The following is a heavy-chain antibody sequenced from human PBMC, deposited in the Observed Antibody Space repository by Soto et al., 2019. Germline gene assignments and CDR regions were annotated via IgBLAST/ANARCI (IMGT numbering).Heavy chain of an antibody. CDR1: GDSVSSNSAA. J-gene: IGHJ3*01. Sequence: KQSQTLSLTCAISGDSVSSNSAAWNWIRQSPSRGLEWLGRTYYRSKWYNDDAVSVKSRITINPDTSKNQFSLQMNSVTPEDTAVYYCAGEWFYYYDSSGYYYAAFDFWGQGTLVTVSS. D-gene: IGHD3-22*01. CDR2: TYYRSKWYN. V-gene: IGHV6-1*01. CDR3: AGEWFYYYDSSGYYYAAFDF.